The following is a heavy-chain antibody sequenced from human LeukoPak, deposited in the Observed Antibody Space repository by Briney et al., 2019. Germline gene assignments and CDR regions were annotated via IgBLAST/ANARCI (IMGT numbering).Heavy chain of an antibody. CDR2: INSDGSNT. CDR1: GLTFSSSW. V-gene: IGHV3-74*01. D-gene: IGHD6-19*01. CDR3: ARAVSGWQAIDY. Sequence: GGSLRLSCAASGLTFSSSWMYWVRQAPGKGLAWVSDINSDGSNTRYADSVRGRFTISRDNAKEMVHLQMNSLRAEDTAVYYCARAVSGWQAIDYWGQGTLVTVSS. J-gene: IGHJ4*02.